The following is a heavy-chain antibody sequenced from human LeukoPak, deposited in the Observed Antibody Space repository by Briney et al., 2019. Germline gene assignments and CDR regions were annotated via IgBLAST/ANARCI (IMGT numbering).Heavy chain of an antibody. D-gene: IGHD1-26*01. CDR2: VKADGSEK. V-gene: IGHV3-7*05. CDR3: AYRNNFEY. J-gene: IGHJ4*02. CDR1: GFSFSGRW. Sequence: GGSLRLSCAASGFSFSGRWMNWVRQPPGKGLEWVANVKADGSEKYYVDSVKGRFTISRDDAKRTVDLQMDNLRAEDTAIYYCAYRNNFEYWGQGALVTVSS.